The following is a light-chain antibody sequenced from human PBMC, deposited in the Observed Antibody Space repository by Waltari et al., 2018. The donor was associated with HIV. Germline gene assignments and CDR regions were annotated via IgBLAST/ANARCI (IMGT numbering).Light chain of an antibody. V-gene: IGLV2-14*03. J-gene: IGLJ2*01. Sequence: HSALTQPASVSGSPGQSITIPCTGTSSDVGGYNYVSWYRLHPGEVPKLMIFDVKNRPSGVSNLFSGSKSGNTASLTISGLQVEDEADYYCSSYTSSSIVIFGGGTKVTVL. CDR2: DVK. CDR3: SSYTSSSIVI. CDR1: SSDVGGYNY.